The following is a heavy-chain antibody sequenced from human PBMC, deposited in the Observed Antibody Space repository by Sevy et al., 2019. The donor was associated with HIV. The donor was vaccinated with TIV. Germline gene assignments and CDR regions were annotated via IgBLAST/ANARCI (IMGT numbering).Heavy chain of an antibody. J-gene: IGHJ2*01. CDR2: ISGSASTTYYGGAA. Sequence: GGSLRLSCTASGFTFSTYAMSWVRQAPGKGLEWGSGISGSASTTYYGGAAYNADSVKGRFTITRDNAKNTLYLEMNSLRDEDSAVFHCARGLLARPRGDYWYFDLWGRGTLVTVSS. D-gene: IGHD6-6*01. CDR3: ARGLLARPRGDYWYFDL. V-gene: IGHV3-23*01. CDR1: GFTFSTYA.